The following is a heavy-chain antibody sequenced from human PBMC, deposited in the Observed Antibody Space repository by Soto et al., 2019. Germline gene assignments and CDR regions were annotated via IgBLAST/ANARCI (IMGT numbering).Heavy chain of an antibody. D-gene: IGHD2-15*01. Sequence: QVQLQESGPGLVKPSQTLSLTCTVSGGSISSGGYYWSWIRQHPGKGLAWIGYIYYSGSTYYNPSLKSRVTISVDTSKNQFSLKLSSVTAADTAVYYCARDWGHGGNFDLWGRGTLVTVSS. V-gene: IGHV4-31*03. CDR2: IYYSGST. CDR3: ARDWGHGGNFDL. J-gene: IGHJ2*01. CDR1: GGSISSGGYY.